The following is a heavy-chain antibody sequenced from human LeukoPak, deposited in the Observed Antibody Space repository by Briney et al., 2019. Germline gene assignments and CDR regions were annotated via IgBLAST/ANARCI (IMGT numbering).Heavy chain of an antibody. D-gene: IGHD3-10*01. CDR1: GFTFSSYS. V-gene: IGHV3-21*01. Sequence: GGSLRLSCAASGFTFSSYSVNWVRQAPGKGLEWVSSISSSSSYIYYADSVKGRFTISRDNAKNSLYLQMNSLRAEDTAVYYSASAHGSGSYYAGDAFDIWGRGTMVTVSS. CDR3: ASAHGSGSYYAGDAFDI. CDR2: ISSSSSYI. J-gene: IGHJ3*02.